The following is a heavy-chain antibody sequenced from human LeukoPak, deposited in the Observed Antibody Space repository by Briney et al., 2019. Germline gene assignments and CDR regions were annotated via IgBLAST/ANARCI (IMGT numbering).Heavy chain of an antibody. V-gene: IGHV3-23*01. CDR2: MSASGHLI. CDR1: GFPFSAWA. J-gene: IGHJ4*02. D-gene: IGHD2-21*01. Sequence: GGSLRFSCAASGFPFSAWALTWVGPPPGKGLEWVSSMSASGHLIDYTDSVKGRFTVSRDNSKNTLYLQMNSLRAEDTAIYYCAKPGYCDGDKCYYSVWGRGTLVTVSS. CDR3: AKPGYCDGDKCYYSV.